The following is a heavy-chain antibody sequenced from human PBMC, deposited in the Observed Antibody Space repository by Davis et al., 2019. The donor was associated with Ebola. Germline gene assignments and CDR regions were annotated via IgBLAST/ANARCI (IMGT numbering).Heavy chain of an antibody. CDR1: GYCFTSYW. CDR2: IDPSDSYT. J-gene: IGHJ4*02. CDR3: ARRVWGSSWYYFDY. Sequence: SCKASGYCFTSYWISWVRQMPGKGLEWMGTIDPSDSYTNYSPSFQGHVTLSADKSISTAYLQWSSLKASDTAMYYCARRVWGSSWYYFDYWGQGTLVTVSS. V-gene: IGHV5-10-1*01. D-gene: IGHD6-13*01.